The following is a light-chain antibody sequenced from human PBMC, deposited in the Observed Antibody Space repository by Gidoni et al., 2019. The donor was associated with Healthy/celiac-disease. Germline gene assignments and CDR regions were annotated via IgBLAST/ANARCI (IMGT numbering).Light chain of an antibody. CDR2: AAS. V-gene: IGKV1-8*01. Sequence: AIRMTQSPSSFSASTGDRVTITCRASQGISSYIAWYQQKPGKAPKLLIYAASTLQSGVPSRFSGSGSGTDFTLTISCLQSEDFATYYCQQYYSYPSLFGGGTKVEIK. CDR3: QQYYSYPSL. J-gene: IGKJ4*01. CDR1: QGISSY.